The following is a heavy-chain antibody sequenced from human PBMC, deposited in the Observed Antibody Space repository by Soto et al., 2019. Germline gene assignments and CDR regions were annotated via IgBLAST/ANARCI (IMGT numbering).Heavy chain of an antibody. J-gene: IGHJ5*02. CDR3: ARDLRAGIAVAGTGVNWFDP. CDR1: CGSVSSYY. D-gene: IGHD6-19*01. Sequence: SVALSVTCTVSCGSVSSYYLNWIRQPAWKGLDLIGRIYTSGSTNYTPSLKSRVTMSVDTSKNQFSLKLSSVTAADTAVYYCARDLRAGIAVAGTGVNWFDPWGQGTLVTVSS. CDR2: IYTSGST. V-gene: IGHV4-4*07.